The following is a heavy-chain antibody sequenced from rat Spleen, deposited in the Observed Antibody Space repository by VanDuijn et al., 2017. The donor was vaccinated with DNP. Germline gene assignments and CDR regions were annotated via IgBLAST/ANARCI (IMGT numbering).Heavy chain of an antibody. CDR2: ISYDGTRT. Sequence: EVQLVESGGGLVQPGWSLRLSCAASGFTFSDYNMAWVRQAPKKGLEWVATISYDGTRTYYRASVKGRFTISRDYAKPTLYLQMDSLRSEDTATYYCTRYYDSFDYWGQGVMVTVSS. CDR1: GFTFSDYN. J-gene: IGHJ2*01. D-gene: IGHD1-1*01. CDR3: TRYYDSFDY. V-gene: IGHV5-7*01.